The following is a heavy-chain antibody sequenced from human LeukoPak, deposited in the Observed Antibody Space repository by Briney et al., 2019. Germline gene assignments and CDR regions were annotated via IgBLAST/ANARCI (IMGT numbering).Heavy chain of an antibody. CDR2: INPDSGGT. CDR1: GYTFTNYY. D-gene: IGHD3-10*01. V-gene: IGHV1-2*04. CDR3: ARDPYYGSDINF. J-gene: IGHJ4*02. Sequence: ASVKVSCKASGYTFTNYYIQWVRQAPGQGLEWMGWINPDSGGTHYAQKFQGWVTMTRDTSINTAYMELTRLKSDDTAVYYCARDPYYGSDINFWGQGTLVTVSS.